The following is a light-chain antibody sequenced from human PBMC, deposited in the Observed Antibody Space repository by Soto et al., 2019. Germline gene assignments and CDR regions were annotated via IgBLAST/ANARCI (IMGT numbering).Light chain of an antibody. V-gene: IGKV1-39*01. Sequence: DIQMTQSPSSLSASVGGGVTLTCRANQSISTYLNWYQQKPGKAPKFLIHAASSLQSRVPSRFSGSGSGTEFTLTISSLQPEDFATYYCQQGYRTPRTFGQGTKVDI. CDR3: QQGYRTPRT. CDR1: QSISTY. CDR2: AAS. J-gene: IGKJ1*01.